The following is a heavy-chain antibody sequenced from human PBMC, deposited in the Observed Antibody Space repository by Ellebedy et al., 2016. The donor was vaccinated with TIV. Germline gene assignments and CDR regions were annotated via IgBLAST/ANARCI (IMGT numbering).Heavy chain of an antibody. CDR3: ARAVFGTKFDF. CDR2: FNHSGST. CDR1: GGAFSGNY. J-gene: IGHJ4*02. V-gene: IGHV4-34*01. Sequence: MPSETLSLTCAVYGGAFSGNYWSWIRQPPGKGLEWIGTFNHSGSTNYKPSLKSRVTISVDTSKNQLSLQLSSVTAADTAVYYCARAVFGTKFDFWGQGTLVTVSS. D-gene: IGHD1-14*01.